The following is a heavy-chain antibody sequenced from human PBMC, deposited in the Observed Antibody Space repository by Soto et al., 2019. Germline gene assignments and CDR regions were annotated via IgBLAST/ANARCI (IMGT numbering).Heavy chain of an antibody. J-gene: IGHJ4*02. CDR2: ISGYNGYT. Sequence: KVACKTSGYPFNTYCIICVRQAPGQGLEWMGWISGYNGYTKYTESLEDRVTLSTDTSTSTAYLELRSLRSGDTALYFCARDRDYSNTDAAIDYWGQGTLVTSPQ. V-gene: IGHV1-18*01. CDR1: GYPFNTYC. D-gene: IGHD3-16*01. CDR3: ARDRDYSNTDAAIDY.